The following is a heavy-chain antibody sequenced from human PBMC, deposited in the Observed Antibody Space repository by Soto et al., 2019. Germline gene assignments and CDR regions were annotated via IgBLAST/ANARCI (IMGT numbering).Heavy chain of an antibody. Sequence: GGSLRLSCAASGFPFSDYYMSWIRQAPGKGLEWVSYISSSGSTIYYADSVKGRFTISRDNAKNSLYLQMNSLRAEDTAVYYCARRGYSGYDTYYFDYWGQGTLVTVSS. CDR1: GFPFSDYY. V-gene: IGHV3-11*01. CDR2: ISSSGSTI. J-gene: IGHJ4*02. CDR3: ARRGYSGYDTYYFDY. D-gene: IGHD5-12*01.